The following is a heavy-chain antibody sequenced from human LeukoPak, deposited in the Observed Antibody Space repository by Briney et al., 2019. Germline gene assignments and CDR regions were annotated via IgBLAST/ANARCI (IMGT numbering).Heavy chain of an antibody. CDR2: IYSGGTT. D-gene: IGHD4-17*01. CDR1: GFSVSSNY. Sequence: GGSLRLSCAASGFSVSSNYMSWVRQAPGKGLEWVSVIYSGGTTYYADSVKGRFTISRHNSKNTLYLQMNSLRAEDTAVYYCARHQWETTAALGYAFDIWGQGTMVTVSS. J-gene: IGHJ3*02. V-gene: IGHV3-53*04. CDR3: ARHQWETTAALGYAFDI.